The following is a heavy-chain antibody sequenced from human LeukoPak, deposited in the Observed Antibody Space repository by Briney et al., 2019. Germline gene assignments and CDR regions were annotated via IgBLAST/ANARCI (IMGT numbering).Heavy chain of an antibody. CDR3: ARNSSWYFDY. CDR1: GYSIRSDYY. Sequence: PSETLSLTCAVSGYSIRSDYYWGWIRQPPGKGLEWIGGIYQSGSTHYNPSLKSRVTISIDTSKNQFSLKLSSMTAADTAVYYCARNSSWYFDYWGQGTLVTVSS. CDR2: IYQSGST. V-gene: IGHV4-38-2*01. D-gene: IGHD6-13*01. J-gene: IGHJ4*02.